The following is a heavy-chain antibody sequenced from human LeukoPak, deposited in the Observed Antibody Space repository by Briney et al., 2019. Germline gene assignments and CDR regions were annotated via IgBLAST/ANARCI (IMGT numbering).Heavy chain of an antibody. CDR1: GFTFSSYS. CDR2: ISSSSSYI. V-gene: IGHV3-21*01. Sequence: TGGSLRLSCAASGFTFSSYSMNWVRQAPGKGLEWVSSISSSSSYIYYADSVKGRFTISRDNAKNSLYLQMNSLRAEDTAVYYCARDRAHYDILTGYPGKDAFDIWGQGTMVTVSS. D-gene: IGHD3-9*01. J-gene: IGHJ3*02. CDR3: ARDRAHYDILTGYPGKDAFDI.